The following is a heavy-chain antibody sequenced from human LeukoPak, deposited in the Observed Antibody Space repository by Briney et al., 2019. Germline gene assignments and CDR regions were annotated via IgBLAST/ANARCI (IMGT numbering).Heavy chain of an antibody. CDR3: ARAPSTRLPLDY. CDR2: IKQDGSDI. J-gene: IGHJ4*02. D-gene: IGHD1-1*01. Sequence: GGSLRLSCVASGFTFSSHWMSWVRQAPGKGLEWVANIKQDGSDIYYVDSVKGRFTISRDNAKNSLYLQMNSLRAEDTAVYYCARAPSTRLPLDYWGQGTLVTVSS. V-gene: IGHV3-7*04. CDR1: GFTFSSHW.